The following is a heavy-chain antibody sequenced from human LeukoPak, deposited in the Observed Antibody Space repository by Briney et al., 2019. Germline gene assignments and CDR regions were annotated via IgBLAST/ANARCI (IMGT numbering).Heavy chain of an antibody. Sequence: PGGSLRLSCAASGFTFSSYWMHWVRQAPGKGLVWVSRINSDGSSTSYADSVKGRFTISRDNAKNTLYLQMNSLRVEDTAVYYCAKDPPGGNPPYYFDYWGQGTLVTVSS. V-gene: IGHV3-74*01. CDR3: AKDPPGGNPPYYFDY. J-gene: IGHJ4*02. D-gene: IGHD4-23*01. CDR2: INSDGSST. CDR1: GFTFSSYW.